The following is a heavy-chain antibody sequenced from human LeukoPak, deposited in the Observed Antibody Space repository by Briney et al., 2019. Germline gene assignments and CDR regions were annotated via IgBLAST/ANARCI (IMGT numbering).Heavy chain of an antibody. Sequence: GGSLRLSCAASGFPFDDFAMHWVRQAPGKGLEWVSGISWSTGTTGYATSVKGRFTISRDNAKNSLYLQMNSLRAEDTALYYCAKDKVGAPGYYYGMDVWGQGTTVTVSS. CDR3: AKDKVGAPGYYYGMDV. CDR2: ISWSTGTT. CDR1: GFPFDDFA. D-gene: IGHD1-26*01. J-gene: IGHJ6*02. V-gene: IGHV3-9*01.